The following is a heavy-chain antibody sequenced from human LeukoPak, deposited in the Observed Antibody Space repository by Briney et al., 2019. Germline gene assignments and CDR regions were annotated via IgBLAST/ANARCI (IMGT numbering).Heavy chain of an antibody. CDR2: IYYSGST. V-gene: IGHV4-30-4*01. Sequence: PSETLSLTCTVSGGSISSGDYYWSWIRQPPGKGLEWIGYIYYSGSTYYNPSRKGRVTISVDTSKNQFSLKLSSVTAADTAVYYCARVLGNYCSGGSCYPDWYFDLWGRGTLVTVSS. CDR1: GGSISSGDYY. J-gene: IGHJ2*01. CDR3: ARVLGNYCSGGSCYPDWYFDL. D-gene: IGHD2-15*01.